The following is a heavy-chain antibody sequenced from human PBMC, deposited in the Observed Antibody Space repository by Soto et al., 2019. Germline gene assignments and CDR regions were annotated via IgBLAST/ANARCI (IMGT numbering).Heavy chain of an antibody. J-gene: IGHJ4*02. CDR2: ISGSGGST. D-gene: IGHD6-19*01. CDR1: GFTFSSYA. V-gene: IGHV3-23*01. CDR3: ARDRANIAVAGTTYYFDY. Sequence: GGSLRLSCAASGFTFSSYAMSWVRQAPGKGLEWVSAISGSGGSTYYADSVKGRFTISRDNSKNTLYLQMNSLRAEDTAVYYCARDRANIAVAGTTYYFDYWGQGTLVTVSS.